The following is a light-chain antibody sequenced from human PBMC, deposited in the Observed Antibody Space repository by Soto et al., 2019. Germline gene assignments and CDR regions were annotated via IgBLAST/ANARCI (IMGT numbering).Light chain of an antibody. CDR2: EVS. J-gene: IGLJ1*01. CDR3: CSYTGTPTRYV. V-gene: IGLV2-23*02. Sequence: QSVLTQPASVSGSPGQSITTSCTGANSDVGTYNLVSWYQQHPGNAPKVIIYEVSKRPSGVSIRFSGSKSANTASLTISGLQAEYEADYYCCSYTGTPTRYVFGTGTKVPVL. CDR1: NSDVGTYNL.